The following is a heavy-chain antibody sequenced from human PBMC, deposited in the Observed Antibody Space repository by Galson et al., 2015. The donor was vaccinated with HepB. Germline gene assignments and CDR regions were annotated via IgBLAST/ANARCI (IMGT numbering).Heavy chain of an antibody. CDR2: IRSKAYGGTT. V-gene: IGHV3-49*03. CDR1: GFTFGDYA. J-gene: IGHJ4*02. D-gene: IGHD3-16*02. Sequence: SLRLSCAASGFTFGDYAMSWFRQAPGKGLEWVGFIRSKAYGGTTEYAASVKGRFTISRDDSKSIAYLQMNSLKTEDTAVYYCTSHYDYVWGSYRFDYWGQGTLVTVSS. CDR3: TSHYDYVWGSYRFDY.